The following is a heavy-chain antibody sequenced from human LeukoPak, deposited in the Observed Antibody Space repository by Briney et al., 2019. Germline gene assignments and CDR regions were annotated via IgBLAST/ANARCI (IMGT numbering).Heavy chain of an antibody. J-gene: IGHJ4*02. D-gene: IGHD2-15*01. Sequence: AGGSLRLSCAASGFTFSSYAMSWVRQAPGKGLEWVSVISGSGCGTYYADSVKGRFTISRDNSKNTLYLQMNSLRAEDTAVYWCTKDHVVAAPDYWGQGTLVTSSS. CDR2: ISGSGCGT. CDR3: TKDHVVAAPDY. CDR1: GFTFSSYA. V-gene: IGHV3-23*01.